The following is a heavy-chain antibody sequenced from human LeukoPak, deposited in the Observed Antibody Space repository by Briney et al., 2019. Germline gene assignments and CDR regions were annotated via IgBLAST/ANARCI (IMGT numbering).Heavy chain of an antibody. D-gene: IGHD3-22*01. J-gene: IGHJ4*02. CDR2: IIPILGIA. CDR3: GRPDYYYYDSSGYYYY. CDR1: GGTFSSYT. Sequence: SVKVSCKASGGTFSSYTISWVRQAPGQGLEWMGRIIPILGIANYAQKFQGRVTITADKSTSTAYMELSSLRSEDTAVYYCGRPDYYYYDSSGYYYYWGQGTLVTVSS. V-gene: IGHV1-69*02.